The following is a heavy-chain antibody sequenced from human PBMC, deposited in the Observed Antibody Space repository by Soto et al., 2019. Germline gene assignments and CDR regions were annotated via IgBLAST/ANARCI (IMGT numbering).Heavy chain of an antibody. Sequence: QVQLQESGPGLVKPSQTLSLTCTVSGGSISSGGYDWSWIRQHPGKGLEWIGYIYYSGSTYYNPSLKSRVTISVDTSKNQFSLKLSSVTPADTAVYYCARVRGINWFDPWGQGTLVTVSS. CDR3: ARVRGINWFDP. CDR1: GGSISSGGYD. V-gene: IGHV4-31*03. D-gene: IGHD3-10*01. CDR2: IYYSGST. J-gene: IGHJ5*02.